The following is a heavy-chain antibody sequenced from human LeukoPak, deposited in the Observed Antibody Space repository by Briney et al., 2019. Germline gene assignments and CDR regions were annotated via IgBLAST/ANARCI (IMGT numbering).Heavy chain of an antibody. V-gene: IGHV4-4*07. Sequence: SETLSLTCTVSGASMSNSYWSWIRQPAGKGRVWIGHIQDRGSTIYNPSLGSRVTMSIDTPKNQFSLKLNSVTAADTAVYYCTRGQWLDVWDFWGQGTLVTVSA. CDR3: TRGQWLDVWDF. CDR2: IQDRGST. D-gene: IGHD6-19*01. J-gene: IGHJ4*02. CDR1: GASMSNSY.